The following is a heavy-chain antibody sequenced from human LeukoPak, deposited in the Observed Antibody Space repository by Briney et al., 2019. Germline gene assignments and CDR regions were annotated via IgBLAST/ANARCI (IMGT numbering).Heavy chain of an antibody. CDR3: ARYPGYYYYYMDV. CDR2: MYHSGST. Sequence: SETLSLTCTVSGGSISSSSYYWGWIRQPPGKGLEWIGSMYHSGSTYYNPSVKSRVTISVDTSKNQFSLMLSSVTAADTAVYYCARYPGYYYYYMDVWGKGTTVTISS. CDR1: GGSISSSSYY. V-gene: IGHV4-39*01. J-gene: IGHJ6*03.